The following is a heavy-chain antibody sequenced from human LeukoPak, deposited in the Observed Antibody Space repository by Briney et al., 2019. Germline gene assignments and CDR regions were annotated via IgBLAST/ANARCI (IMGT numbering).Heavy chain of an antibody. CDR1: GGSIGKASYY. V-gene: IGHV4-39*07. J-gene: IGHJ4*02. CDR2: IYYSGTT. D-gene: IGHD1-1*01. Sequence: SETLFLTCTVSGGSIGKASYYWGWIRHPPRKGLEWIGNIYYSGTTYYNPSLKSRVTISVDTSKIRFSLTLNSVTGADTAVYFCARFKQLGRSFDSWGLGSLVTVSS. CDR3: ARFKQLGRSFDS.